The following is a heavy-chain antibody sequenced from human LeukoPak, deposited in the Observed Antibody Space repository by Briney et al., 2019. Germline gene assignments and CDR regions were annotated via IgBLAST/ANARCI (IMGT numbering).Heavy chain of an antibody. J-gene: IGHJ4*02. D-gene: IGHD6-6*01. Sequence: SGGSLRLSCAAPGFTFSSYGMHWVRQAPGKGLEWVAFIRYDGSNKYYADSVKGRFTISRDNSKNTLYLQMNSLRAEDTAVYYCAKDRCIAARLSFCYFDYWGQGTLVTVSS. CDR1: GFTFSSYG. CDR2: IRYDGSNK. CDR3: AKDRCIAARLSFCYFDY. V-gene: IGHV3-30*02.